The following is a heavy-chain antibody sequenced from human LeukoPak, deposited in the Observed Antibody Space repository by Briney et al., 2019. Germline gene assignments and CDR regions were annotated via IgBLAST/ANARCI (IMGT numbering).Heavy chain of an antibody. CDR2: ISTRSTYI. V-gene: IGHV3-21*01. J-gene: IGHJ6*03. Sequence: GGSLRLSCAASGFTFSYYAMNWVRQAPGKVLEWVSSISTRSTYIYYADSLKGRFTISRDNAENSLYLQMNSLRAEDTAVYYCAREAKLGSWQLSVDYYYMDVWGKGTTVTVSS. CDR3: AREAKLGSWQLSVDYYYMDV. CDR1: GFTFSYYA. D-gene: IGHD4-23*01.